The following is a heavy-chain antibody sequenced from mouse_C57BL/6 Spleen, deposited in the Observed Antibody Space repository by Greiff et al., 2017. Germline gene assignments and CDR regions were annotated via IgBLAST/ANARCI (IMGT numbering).Heavy chain of an antibody. D-gene: IGHD1-1*01. J-gene: IGHJ1*03. CDR2: IYPGDGDT. Sequence: VQLQQSGPELVKPGASVKISCKASGYAFSSSWMNWVKQRPGKGLEWIGRIYPGDGDTNYNGKFKGKATLTADKSSSTAYMQLSSLTSEDSAVYFCARFITTVVARYFDVGGTGTTVTVSS. CDR1: GYAFSSSW. V-gene: IGHV1-82*01. CDR3: ARFITTVVARYFDV.